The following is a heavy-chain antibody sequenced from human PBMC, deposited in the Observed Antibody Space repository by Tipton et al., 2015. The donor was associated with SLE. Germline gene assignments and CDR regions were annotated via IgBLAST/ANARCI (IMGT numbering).Heavy chain of an antibody. J-gene: IGHJ3*02. D-gene: IGHD2-15*01. CDR3: ARGRIAHDDFDI. CDR1: GGSISNYF. CDR2: IYTSGST. Sequence: TLSLTCTVSGGSISNYFWTWIRQPPGKGLEWIGYIYTSGSTNSNPSLKSRVTISIDTSNNQFSLNLTSVTATDTAVYYCARGRIAHDDFDIWGQGTMVTVSS. V-gene: IGHV4-4*08.